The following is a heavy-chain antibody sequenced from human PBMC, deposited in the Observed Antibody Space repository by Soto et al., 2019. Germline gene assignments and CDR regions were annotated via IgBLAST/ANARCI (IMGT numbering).Heavy chain of an antibody. D-gene: IGHD2-15*01. V-gene: IGHV4-34*01. CDR2: INHSGST. J-gene: IGHJ3*02. CDR3: ARGRYCSGGSCYAPAHAFDI. Sequence: SETLSLTCAVYGGSFSGYYWSWIRQPPGKGLEWIGEINHSGSTNYNPSLKSRVTISVDTSKNQFSLKLSSVTAADTAVYYCARGRYCSGGSCYAPAHAFDIWGQGTMVTVSS. CDR1: GGSFSGYY.